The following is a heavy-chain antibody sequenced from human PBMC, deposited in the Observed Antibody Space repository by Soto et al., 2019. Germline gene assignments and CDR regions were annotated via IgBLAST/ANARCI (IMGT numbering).Heavy chain of an antibody. CDR1: GGSISSGGYY. CDR2: IYYSGST. Sequence: QVQLQESGPGLVKPSQTLSLTCTVSGGSISSGGYYWSWIRQHPGKGLEWIGYIYYSGSTYYNPSIKRRDNIAVNTSKNQFSLKLSSVTAAETAVYYCARDESYDFWSGYIGYWGQGTLVTVSS. J-gene: IGHJ4*02. CDR3: ARDESYDFWSGYIGY. V-gene: IGHV4-31*03. D-gene: IGHD3-3*01.